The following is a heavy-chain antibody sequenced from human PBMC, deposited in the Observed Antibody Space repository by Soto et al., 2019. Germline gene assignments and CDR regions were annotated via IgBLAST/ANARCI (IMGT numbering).Heavy chain of an antibody. J-gene: IGHJ6*02. D-gene: IGHD2-2*01. CDR1: GFTFSGSA. V-gene: IGHV3-73*02. Sequence: EVQLVESGGGLVQPGGSLKLSCAASGFTFSGSAMHWVRQASGKGLEWVGRIRSKTNNYATVYGASVEGRFTISRDDSKNTAYLQMNSLKTEDTAIYFCTRQGLTVPGGYHIYYSYGLDVWGQGTTVTVSS. CDR2: IRSKTNNYAT. CDR3: TRQGLTVPGGYHIYYSYGLDV.